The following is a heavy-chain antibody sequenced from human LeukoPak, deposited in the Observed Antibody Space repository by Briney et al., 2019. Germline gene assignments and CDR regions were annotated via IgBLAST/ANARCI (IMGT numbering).Heavy chain of an antibody. V-gene: IGHV7-4-1*02. J-gene: IGHJ4*02. CDR2: SNTNTGNP. CDR1: GYTFTRYG. CDR3: ARLDDFWGGFYEPPGIDY. D-gene: IGHD3-3*01. Sequence: ASVTVSLTASGYTFTRYGMNWVRQAPGQGRAWMGWSNTNTGNPTYPHGFTGRFVFPLDTSVSTAYLQISSLKAEDTAVYYCARLDDFWGGFYEPPGIDYWGQGTLVTVSS.